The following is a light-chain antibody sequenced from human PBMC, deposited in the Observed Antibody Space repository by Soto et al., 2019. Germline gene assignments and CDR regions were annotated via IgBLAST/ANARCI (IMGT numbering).Light chain of an antibody. CDR2: DAS. J-gene: IGKJ2*03. CDR1: QDITNY. Sequence: IQMTQSPLFLSASIGDRVTITCQASQDITNYLNWYQQKPGKAPKLLIYDASMLERGVPSRFSGGGSGTHFTYTISSLQPEDIATFYCQQYDGFPYSFGQGTKLEIK. CDR3: QQYDGFPYS. V-gene: IGKV1-33*01.